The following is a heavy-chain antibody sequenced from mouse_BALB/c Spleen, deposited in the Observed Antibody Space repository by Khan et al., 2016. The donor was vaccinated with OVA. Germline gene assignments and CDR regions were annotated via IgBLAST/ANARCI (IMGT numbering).Heavy chain of an antibody. J-gene: IGHJ2*01. CDR2: IWTGGGT. Sequence: QVQLKESGPGLVAPSQSLSITCTVSGFSLTSYDISWIRQPPGKGLEWLGVIWTGGGTNYNSAFMSRLSISKDNSKSQVFLKMNSLQTDDTAIYYWVRRTTVVPYYFDYWGQGTTLTVSS. CDR1: GFSLTSYD. D-gene: IGHD1-1*01. V-gene: IGHV2-9-2*01. CDR3: VRRTTVVPYYFDY.